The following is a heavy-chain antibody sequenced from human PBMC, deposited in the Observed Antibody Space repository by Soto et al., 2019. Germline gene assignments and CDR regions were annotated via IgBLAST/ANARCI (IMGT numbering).Heavy chain of an antibody. CDR3: ARQPERIAKIGWFDT. Sequence: EVQLVESGGGLVQPGGSLRLPCAAAGFTFSSYSMTWVRPAPGQGLEWCSYISSSSSTIYYADSVKGRFTISRDNAKNSRYLQVNSLRAEDTAVYYCARQPERIAKIGWFDTWGQGTLFTVSS. D-gene: IGHD6-13*01. CDR1: GFTFSSYS. J-gene: IGHJ5*02. CDR2: ISSSSSTI. V-gene: IGHV3-48*01.